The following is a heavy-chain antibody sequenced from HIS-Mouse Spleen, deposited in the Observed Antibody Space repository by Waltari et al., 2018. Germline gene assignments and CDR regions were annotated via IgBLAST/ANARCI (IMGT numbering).Heavy chain of an antibody. V-gene: IGHV4-39*07. CDR3: AREIPYSSSWYDWYFDL. J-gene: IGHJ2*01. CDR2: IYYSGST. Sequence: QLQLQESGPGLVKPSETLSLTCTVSGGSISSSSYYWGWIRQPPGKGLEWIGSIYYSGSTDYNPSPKSRVTISVDTSKNQFSLKLSSVTAADTAVYYCAREIPYSSSWYDWYFDLWGRGTLVTVSS. D-gene: IGHD6-13*01. CDR1: GGSISSSSYY.